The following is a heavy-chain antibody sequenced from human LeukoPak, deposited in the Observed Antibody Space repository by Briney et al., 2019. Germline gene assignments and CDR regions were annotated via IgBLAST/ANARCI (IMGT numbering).Heavy chain of an antibody. CDR3: AMGGEAAGLDY. J-gene: IGHJ4*02. Sequence: ASVKVSCKASGGTFISYAISWVRQPPGQGLDWMGRIIPIFGTANYAQKFQGRVTITTDESTSTAYMELSSLRSEDTAVYYCAMGGEAAGLDYWGQGTLVTVSS. CDR2: IIPIFGTA. V-gene: IGHV1-69*05. D-gene: IGHD6-13*01. CDR1: GGTFISYA.